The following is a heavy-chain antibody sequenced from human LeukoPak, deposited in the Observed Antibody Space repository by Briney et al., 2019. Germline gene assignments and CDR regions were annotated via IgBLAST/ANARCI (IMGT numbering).Heavy chain of an antibody. J-gene: IGHJ6*03. V-gene: IGHV3-23*01. D-gene: IGHD5-18*01. Sequence: PGGSLRLSCAASGFTFSSYAMSWVRQAPGKGLEWVSAISGSGGSTYYADSVKGRFTISRDNSKNTLYLQMNSLRAEDTAVYYCAKVRQLWLRSYYMDVWGKGTTVTVSS. CDR3: AKVRQLWLRSYYMDV. CDR1: GFTFSSYA. CDR2: ISGSGGST.